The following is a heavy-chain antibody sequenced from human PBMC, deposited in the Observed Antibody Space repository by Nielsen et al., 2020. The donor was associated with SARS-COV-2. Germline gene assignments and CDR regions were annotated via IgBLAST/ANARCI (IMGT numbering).Heavy chain of an antibody. D-gene: IGHD6-19*01. CDR3: ARKRSGWYPFDY. CDR2: IYYSGST. Sequence: SETLSLTCTVSGGSISSGGYYWSWIRQHPGKGLEWIGYIYYSGSTYYNPSLKSRVTISVDTSKNQFSLKLSSVTAADTAVYYCARKRSGWYPFDYWGQGTLVTVSS. V-gene: IGHV4-31*03. CDR1: GGSISSGGYY. J-gene: IGHJ4*02.